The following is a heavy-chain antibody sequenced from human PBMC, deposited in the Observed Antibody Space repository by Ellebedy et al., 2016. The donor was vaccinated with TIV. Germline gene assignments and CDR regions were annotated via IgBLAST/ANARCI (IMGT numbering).Heavy chain of an antibody. J-gene: IGHJ4*02. Sequence: SVKVSCXASGGTFSSYAISWVRQAPGQGLEWMGGIIPIFGTANYAQKFQGRVTITADKSTSTAYMGLSSLRSEDTAVYYCARAAGIVPYYFDYWGQGTLVTVSS. D-gene: IGHD1-26*01. CDR2: IIPIFGTA. V-gene: IGHV1-69*06. CDR1: GGTFSSYA. CDR3: ARAAGIVPYYFDY.